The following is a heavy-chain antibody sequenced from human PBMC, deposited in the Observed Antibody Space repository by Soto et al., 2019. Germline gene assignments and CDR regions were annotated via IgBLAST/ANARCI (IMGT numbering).Heavy chain of an antibody. J-gene: IGHJ2*01. D-gene: IGHD6-25*01. CDR3: AKSRVDSGRGYFDL. Sequence: EVQLLESGGGLVQPGGSLRLSCAASGFTFSIYPMSWVRQTPEKGLEWASTIGTTGGDTYYADSVRGRSTISRDDSKNTLYLQMSSLRAEESAVYYCAKSRVDSGRGYFDLWGRGTLVTVSS. CDR2: IGTTGGDT. CDR1: GFTFSIYP. V-gene: IGHV3-23*01.